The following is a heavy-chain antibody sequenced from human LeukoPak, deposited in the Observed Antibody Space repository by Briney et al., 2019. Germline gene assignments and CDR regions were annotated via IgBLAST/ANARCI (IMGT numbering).Heavy chain of an antibody. CDR3: ARDFYYSGSGAFDL. Sequence: ASVKVSCKASGYTFTVNYMHWLRQAPGQGLEWIGWINTNSGGTNYAQKLQGRVTMTRDTSISTAYMELSRLTSDDTAVYYCARDFYYSGSGAFDLWGQGALVTVSS. CDR2: INTNSGGT. V-gene: IGHV1-2*02. CDR1: GYTFTVNY. D-gene: IGHD3-10*01. J-gene: IGHJ4*02.